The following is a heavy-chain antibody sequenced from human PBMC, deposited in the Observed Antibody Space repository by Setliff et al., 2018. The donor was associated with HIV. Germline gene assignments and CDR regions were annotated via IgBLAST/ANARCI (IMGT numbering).Heavy chain of an antibody. CDR1: GVSPTSGSYY. D-gene: IGHD2-15*01. CDR2: MYYNGKT. J-gene: IGHJ6*02. CDR3: ARRGGSTGSWSSSWYSYDMEV. Sequence: PSQTLSPTCTVSGVSPTSGSYYCGWVRQPPGKSLEWVGCMYYNGKTFYNPSLRSRVTIFVDSSKNELSLSLQSVTAADTAVCYCARRGGSTGSWSSSWYSYDMEVWGQGTTGTVSS. V-gene: IGHV4-39*01.